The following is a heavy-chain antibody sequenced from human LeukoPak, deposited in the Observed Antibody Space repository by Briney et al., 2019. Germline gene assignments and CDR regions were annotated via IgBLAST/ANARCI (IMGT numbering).Heavy chain of an antibody. Sequence: SQTLSLTCAVSGGSISSGDFPWSWIRQPPVKGLEWIGYIFHTGHTSYNPSLKSRVTISVDMSKSQLSLRLTSVTAADTAVYYCARGFYGAGSHFDYWGQGTLVTVSS. V-gene: IGHV4-30-2*01. J-gene: IGHJ4*02. CDR2: IFHTGHT. CDR3: ARGFYGAGSHFDY. D-gene: IGHD3-10*01. CDR1: GGSISSGDFP.